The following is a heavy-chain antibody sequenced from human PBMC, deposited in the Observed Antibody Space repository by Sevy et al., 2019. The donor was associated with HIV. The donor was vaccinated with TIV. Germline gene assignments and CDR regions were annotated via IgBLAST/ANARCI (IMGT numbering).Heavy chain of an antibody. J-gene: IGHJ3*02. CDR1: GFTFSSYS. D-gene: IGHD6-19*01. CDR3: ARDSWPSSGWYAVGDAFDI. Sequence: GGSLRLSCAASGFTFSSYSMNWVRQAPGKGLEWVSSISSSSSYIYYADSVKGRFTISRDNAKNSLYLQMNSLRAEDXXVYYCARDSWPSSGWYAVGDAFDIWGQGTMVTVSS. V-gene: IGHV3-21*01. CDR2: ISSSSSYI.